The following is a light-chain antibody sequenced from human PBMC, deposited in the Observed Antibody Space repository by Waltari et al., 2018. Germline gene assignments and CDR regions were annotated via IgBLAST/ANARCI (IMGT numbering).Light chain of an antibody. J-gene: IGLJ1*01. V-gene: IGLV2-23*02. CDR1: SREVGRDNL. CDR2: EVN. Sequence: QSALTQPPSVSGSPGQSITVSCTGTSREVGRDNLVSWFQQAPDTAPNLIMFEVNKRPSGVSNRFSGSKSGNTASLTISGLQAGDEADYYCCSYAGSGIYVFGTGAKVTVL. CDR3: CSYAGSGIYV.